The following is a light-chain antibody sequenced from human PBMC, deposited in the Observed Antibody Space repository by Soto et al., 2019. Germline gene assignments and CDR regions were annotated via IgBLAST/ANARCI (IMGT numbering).Light chain of an antibody. CDR1: QDINRW. J-gene: IGKJ2*01. CDR2: AAS. Sequence: DIQVTQSPSFVSASVGDRVTMTCRASQDINRWLAWYQQKPGKAPKLLIYAASTLQSGVPPRFSGSGSGTDVTLTITSLQPEDCATCYCQQANSFPRTFGQGTKLEIK. V-gene: IGKV1-12*01. CDR3: QQANSFPRT.